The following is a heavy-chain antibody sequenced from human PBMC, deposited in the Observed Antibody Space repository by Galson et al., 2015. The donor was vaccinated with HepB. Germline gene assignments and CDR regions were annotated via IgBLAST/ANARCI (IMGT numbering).Heavy chain of an antibody. D-gene: IGHD6-13*01. V-gene: IGHV1-69*06. J-gene: IGHJ6*02. CDR2: IIPIFGTA. CDR3: ARVTAGYSSSWYQPAYYYGMDV. CDR1: GGTFSSYA. Sequence: SVKVSCKASGGTFSSYAISWVRQAPGQGLEWMGGIIPIFGTANYAQKFQGRVTITADKSTSTAYMELSSLRSEDTAVYYCARVTAGYSSSWYQPAYYYGMDVWGQGTTVTVSS.